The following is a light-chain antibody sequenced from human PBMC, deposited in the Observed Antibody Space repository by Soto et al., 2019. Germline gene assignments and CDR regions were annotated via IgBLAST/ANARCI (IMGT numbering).Light chain of an antibody. CDR2: DDS. V-gene: IGLV3-21*02. Sequence: SYELTQPPSVSVAPGQTARITCGGNNIGTKSVHWYQQKAGQAPILVIYDDSERPSGIPGRVSGSNSGNTATLTISSVEAGDEADFYCQVWDSTSDHWVFGGGTKLTVL. CDR1: NIGTKS. CDR3: QVWDSTSDHWV. J-gene: IGLJ3*02.